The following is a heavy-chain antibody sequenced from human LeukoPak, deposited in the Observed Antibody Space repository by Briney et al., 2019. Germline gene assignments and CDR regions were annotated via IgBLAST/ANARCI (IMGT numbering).Heavy chain of an antibody. Sequence: GGSLRLSCAASGFTFSSYSMNWVRQAPGKGLEWVSSISSSSSYIYYADSVKGRFTISRDNAKNSLYLQMNSLRAEDTAVYYCARGVIAAGNFDYWGQGTLVTVSS. CDR1: GFTFSSYS. CDR3: ARGVIAAGNFDY. V-gene: IGHV3-21*04. J-gene: IGHJ4*02. D-gene: IGHD6-13*01. CDR2: ISSSSSYI.